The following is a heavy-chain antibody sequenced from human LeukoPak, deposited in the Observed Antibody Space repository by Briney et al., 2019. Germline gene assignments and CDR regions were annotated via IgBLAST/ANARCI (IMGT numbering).Heavy chain of an antibody. CDR1: GGSFSGYY. J-gene: IGHJ4*02. Sequence: SETLSLTCAIYGGSFSGYYWSWIRQPPGKGLEWIGEINHSGFTNYNPSLKSRVTISDDTSKNQFSLKLSSVTAADTAVYYCARGPTRDYDSSGFYYNYWGQGTLVTVSS. V-gene: IGHV4-34*01. CDR3: ARGPTRDYDSSGFYYNY. D-gene: IGHD3-22*01. CDR2: INHSGFT.